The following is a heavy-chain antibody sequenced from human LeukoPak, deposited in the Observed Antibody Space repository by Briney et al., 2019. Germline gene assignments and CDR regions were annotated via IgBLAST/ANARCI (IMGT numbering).Heavy chain of an antibody. V-gene: IGHV1-18*01. CDR1: GYTFTSYG. Sequence: GASVKVSCKASGYTFTSYGISWVQQAPGQGLEWMGWISAYNGNTNYAQKLQGRVTMTTDTSTSTAYMELRSLRSDDTAVYYCARAHSSGWYYEGGYDYWGQGTLVTVSS. CDR2: ISAYNGNT. J-gene: IGHJ4*02. CDR3: ARAHSSGWYYEGGYDY. D-gene: IGHD6-19*01.